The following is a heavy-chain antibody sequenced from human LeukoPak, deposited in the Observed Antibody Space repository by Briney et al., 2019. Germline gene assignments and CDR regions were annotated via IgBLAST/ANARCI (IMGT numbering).Heavy chain of an antibody. V-gene: IGHV5-51*01. D-gene: IGHD4-23*01. CDR2: IYPGDSDT. J-gene: IGHJ4*02. Sequence: GESLKISCKGSGYSFTSYWIGWVRQMPGKGLEWRGIIYPGDSDTRYSPSFQGQVTILADKSISTAYLQWSSLKASDTAMYYCATLPDYGGGAYPPDYWGQGTLVTVSS. CDR3: ATLPDYGGGAYPPDY. CDR1: GYSFTSYW.